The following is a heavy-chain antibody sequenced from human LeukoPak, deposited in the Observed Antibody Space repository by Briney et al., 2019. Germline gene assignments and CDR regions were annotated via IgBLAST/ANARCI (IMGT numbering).Heavy chain of an antibody. V-gene: IGHV3-30*02. Sequence: GGSLRLSCEGSGFTFSNYWMGWVRQAPGKGLEWVAFIRYDGSNKYYADSVKGRFTISRDNSLYLQMNSLRAEDTAVYYCAKDHCSSTSCYYFDYWGQGTLVTVSS. D-gene: IGHD2-2*01. CDR3: AKDHCSSTSCYYFDY. CDR1: GFTFSNYW. CDR2: IRYDGSNK. J-gene: IGHJ4*02.